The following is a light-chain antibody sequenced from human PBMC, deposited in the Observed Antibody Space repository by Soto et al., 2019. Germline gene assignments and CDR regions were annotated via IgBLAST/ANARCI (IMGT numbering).Light chain of an antibody. Sequence: IQLTQSPSSLSASVADRVTITCRASQDIDTYFGWYQQKPGKAPKLLIYAASSLQSGVPSRFSGSGSGTDITLTIYRLQAEDFATYYCLQDYNYPRTFGQGTKVDIK. CDR1: QDIDTY. J-gene: IGKJ1*01. CDR3: LQDYNYPRT. V-gene: IGKV1-6*02. CDR2: AAS.